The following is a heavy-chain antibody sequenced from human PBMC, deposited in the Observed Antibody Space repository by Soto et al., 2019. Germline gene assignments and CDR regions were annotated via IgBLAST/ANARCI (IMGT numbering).Heavy chain of an antibody. V-gene: IGHV4-31*02. CDR2: IYYSGST. J-gene: IGHJ3*02. D-gene: IGHD3-22*01. CDR3: AISLSYYHDSSNVFDI. Sequence: PGKGLEWIGYIYYSGSTYYNPSLKSRVTISVDTSKNQFSLKLSSVTAADTAVYYCAISLSYYHDSSNVFDIWGHGT.